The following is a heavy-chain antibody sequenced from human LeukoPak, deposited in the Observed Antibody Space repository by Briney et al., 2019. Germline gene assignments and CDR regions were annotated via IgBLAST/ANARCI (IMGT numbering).Heavy chain of an antibody. D-gene: IGHD3-22*01. Sequence: SETLSLTCAVNGGSFSGYYWSWIRQPPGKGLEWIGEINHSGSTNYNPSLKSRVTISVDTSKNQFSLKLSSVTAADTAVYYCARATRTYYYDSSGYYYYWGQGTLVTVSS. V-gene: IGHV4-34*01. J-gene: IGHJ4*02. CDR2: INHSGST. CDR3: ARATRTYYYDSSGYYYY. CDR1: GGSFSGYY.